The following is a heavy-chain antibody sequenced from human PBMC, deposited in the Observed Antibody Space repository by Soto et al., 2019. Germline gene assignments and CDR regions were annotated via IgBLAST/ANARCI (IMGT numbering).Heavy chain of an antibody. J-gene: IGHJ5*02. CDR3: AREPNYYNSARGWFDP. D-gene: IGHD3-10*01. Sequence: QVQLQESGPGLVKPSQTLSLTCTVSGGSIRSGDYYWSWIRQPPGKRLEWIGYIYYSGSTYYNPSLKSRVTISVDPSKNQFALKLSSVTAADTAVYYCAREPNYYNSARGWFDPWGQGTLVTVSS. CDR1: GGSIRSGDYY. CDR2: IYYSGST. V-gene: IGHV4-30-4*01.